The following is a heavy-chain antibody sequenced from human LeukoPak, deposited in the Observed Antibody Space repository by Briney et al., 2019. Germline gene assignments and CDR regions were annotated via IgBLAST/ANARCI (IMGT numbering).Heavy chain of an antibody. Sequence: GGSLRLSCAASGFTFSTYAMSWVRHAPGEGREWGSAITGTGAGYSTYYADAVKGRFTITRDNSKNTQYLQMNSLGAEDTAVYYCAKDRGGTGNAYYFDSWGQGTLVTVSS. CDR1: GFTFSTYA. D-gene: IGHD7-27*01. CDR2: ITGTGAGYST. CDR3: AKDRGGTGNAYYFDS. V-gene: IGHV3-23*01. J-gene: IGHJ4*02.